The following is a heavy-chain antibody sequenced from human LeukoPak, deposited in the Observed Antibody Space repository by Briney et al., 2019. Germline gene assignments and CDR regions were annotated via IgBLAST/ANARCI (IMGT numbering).Heavy chain of an antibody. J-gene: IGHJ4*02. V-gene: IGHV4-39*07. CDR1: GDSIIGYY. Sequence: ETLSLTCSVSGDSIIGYYWGWIRQPPGKGLEWIGNIYYTGNTYYNPSLKSRVTISVDTSKNQFSLKLSSVTAADTAVYYCARGGYDYVWGSYRKRTLFDYWGQGTLVTVSS. CDR3: ARGGYDYVWGSYRKRTLFDY. CDR2: IYYTGNT. D-gene: IGHD3-16*01.